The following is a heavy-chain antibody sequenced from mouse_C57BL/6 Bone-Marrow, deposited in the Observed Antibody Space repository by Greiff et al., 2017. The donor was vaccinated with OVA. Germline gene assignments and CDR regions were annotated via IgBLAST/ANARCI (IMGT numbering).Heavy chain of an antibody. CDR1: GYSFTGYY. J-gene: IGHJ2*01. CDR2: INPSTGGT. CDR3: APYYSNSLYFDY. D-gene: IGHD2-5*01. V-gene: IGHV1-42*01. Sequence: VQLQQSGPELVKPGASVKISCKASGYSFTGYYMNWVKQSPEKSLEWIGEINPSTGGTTYNQKFTAKATLTVDKSSSTAYMQLKSLTSEDSAVYYCAPYYSNSLYFDYWGQGTTLTVSS.